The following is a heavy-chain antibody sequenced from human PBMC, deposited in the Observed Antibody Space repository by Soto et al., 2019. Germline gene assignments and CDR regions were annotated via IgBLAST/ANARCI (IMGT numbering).Heavy chain of an antibody. CDR2: VNAGNGNT. CDR3: ARGAKSGNYFLSYLDY. V-gene: IGHV1-3*01. Sequence: QVQLVQSGAEVKKPGASVKVCCKASGYTLANFAMHWVRQAPGHRLEWMGWVNAGNGNTKYSQRCKGRVSITRDTSATTTYMELSSLSSEDTAMYFCARGAKSGNYFLSYLDYWGQGTLVTVSS. CDR1: GYTLANFA. J-gene: IGHJ4*02. D-gene: IGHD1-26*01.